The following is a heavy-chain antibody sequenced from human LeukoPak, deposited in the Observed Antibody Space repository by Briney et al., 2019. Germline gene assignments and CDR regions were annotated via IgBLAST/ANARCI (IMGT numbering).Heavy chain of an antibody. CDR2: VRNKANGQTT. V-gene: IGHV3-72*01. Sequence: PGGSLRLSCAAPGYIFSDWYIDWVRQVPGKGLEWVGRVRNKANGQTTEYAASVKGRFTISRDDSKNSAYLQMNSLKTEDTAVYYCARSNSNGNQVFDYWGQGTTATVSS. D-gene: IGHD4-11*01. CDR1: GYIFSDWY. J-gene: IGHJ4*02. CDR3: ARSNSNGNQVFDY.